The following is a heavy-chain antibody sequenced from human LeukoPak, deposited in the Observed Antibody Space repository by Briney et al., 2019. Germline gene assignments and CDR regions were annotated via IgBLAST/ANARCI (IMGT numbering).Heavy chain of an antibody. CDR1: GYTFTGHY. CDR3: ARGVESITGTIAYYYYYGMDV. D-gene: IGHD1/OR15-1a*01. V-gene: IGHV1-2*02. Sequence: ASVKVSCKASGYTFTGHYVHWLRQAPGQGLEWMGWINPNSSVTNYAQKFQGRVTLTRDTSISTAYLQWSSLKASDTAMYYCARGVESITGTIAYYYYYGMDVWGQGTTVTVSS. J-gene: IGHJ6*02. CDR2: INPNSSVT.